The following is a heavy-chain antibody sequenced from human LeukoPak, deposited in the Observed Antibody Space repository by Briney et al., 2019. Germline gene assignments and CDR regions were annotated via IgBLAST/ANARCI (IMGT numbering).Heavy chain of an antibody. CDR2: FYSGGYT. CDR1: GFTVSSNY. CDR3: AREEYYYYYYMDV. V-gene: IGHV3-66*02. J-gene: IGHJ6*03. Sequence: GGSLRLSCAASGFTVSSNYMSWIRQAPGKGLDWVSIFYSGGYTYYADSVKGRFTISRDNSKNTLYLQMNSLRAEDTAVYYCAREEYYYYYYMDVWGRGTTVIVSS.